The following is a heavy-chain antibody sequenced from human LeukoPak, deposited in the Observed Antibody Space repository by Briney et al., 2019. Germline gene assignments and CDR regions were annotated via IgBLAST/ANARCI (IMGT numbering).Heavy chain of an antibody. CDR3: ARGTRIAAATDY. Sequence: PSETLSLTCTVSGASISSNTYYWGWIRQPPGKGLEWIGSIYYSGSTYYDPSLKSRATISLDTSKNQFSLKLISVTAADTAVYYCARGTRIAAATDYWGQGTLVTVSS. J-gene: IGHJ4*02. CDR1: GASISSNTYY. D-gene: IGHD6-13*01. CDR2: IYYSGST. V-gene: IGHV4-39*07.